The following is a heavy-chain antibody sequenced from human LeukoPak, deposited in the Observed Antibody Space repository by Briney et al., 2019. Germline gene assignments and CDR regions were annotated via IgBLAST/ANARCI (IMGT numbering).Heavy chain of an antibody. D-gene: IGHD4-23*01. CDR1: GFTFSSYA. CDR3: AKVQTTVVSPPDS. J-gene: IGHJ5*01. V-gene: IGHV3-23*01. CDR2: ISATGGST. Sequence: VGSLRLSRAASGFTFSSYAMSWVRQAPGKGLEWVSTISATGGSTFYADSVKGRFTISRDNSKDTLYLQINSLRAEDTTVYFCAKVQTTVVSPPDSWGQGSLVAVSS.